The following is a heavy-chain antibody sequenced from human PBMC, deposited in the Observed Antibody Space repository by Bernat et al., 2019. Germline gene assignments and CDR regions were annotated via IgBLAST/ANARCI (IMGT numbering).Heavy chain of an antibody. V-gene: IGHV4-34*01. CDR3: ARSSSWYRPFDY. Sequence: QVQLQQWGAGLLKPSETLSLTCAVYGGSFSGYYWSWIRQPPGKGLEWIGEITHSGSTNYNPSLKSRVTISVDTSKNQFSLKLSSVTAADTAVYYCARSSSWYRPFDYWGQGTLVTVSS. J-gene: IGHJ4*02. D-gene: IGHD6-13*01. CDR2: ITHSGST. CDR1: GGSFSGYY.